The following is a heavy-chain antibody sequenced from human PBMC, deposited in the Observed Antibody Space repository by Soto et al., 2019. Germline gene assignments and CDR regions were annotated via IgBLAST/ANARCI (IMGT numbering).Heavy chain of an antibody. D-gene: IGHD1-26*01. Sequence: GGSLRLSCAASGFTFSSYWMHWVRQAPGKGLVWVSRINSDGSSTSYADSVKGRFTISRDNAKNTLYLQMNSLRAEDTALYYCAKDKWELPHYYGMDVWGQGTTVTVSS. CDR1: GFTFSSYW. CDR3: AKDKWELPHYYGMDV. J-gene: IGHJ6*02. V-gene: IGHV3-74*01. CDR2: INSDGSST.